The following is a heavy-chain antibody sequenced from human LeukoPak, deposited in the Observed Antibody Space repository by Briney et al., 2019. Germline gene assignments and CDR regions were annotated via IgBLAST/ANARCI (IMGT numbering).Heavy chain of an antibody. Sequence: GGSLRLSCLASGFAFSNYWMNWVRQAPGKGLEWVANINLQGSEKYYVDSVKGRFTISRDNAENSLYLQMNNLRAEDTAVYHYVRGLIATYGMDVWGQGTTVIVSS. J-gene: IGHJ6*02. CDR3: VRGLIATYGMDV. V-gene: IGHV3-7*01. D-gene: IGHD3-22*01. CDR2: INLQGSEK. CDR1: GFAFSNYW.